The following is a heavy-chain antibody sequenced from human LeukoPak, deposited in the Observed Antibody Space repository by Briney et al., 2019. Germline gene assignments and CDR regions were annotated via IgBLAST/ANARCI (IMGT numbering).Heavy chain of an antibody. Sequence: SETLSLTCTVSGGSISSYYWSWIRQPPGKGLEWIGYIYYSGSTNYNPSLKSQVTISVDTSKNQFSLKLSSVTAADTAVYYCARGGSLYYYDSSGYFDYWGQGTLVTVSS. CDR2: IYYSGST. CDR1: GGSISSYY. J-gene: IGHJ4*02. CDR3: ARGGSLYYYDSSGYFDY. D-gene: IGHD3-22*01. V-gene: IGHV4-59*01.